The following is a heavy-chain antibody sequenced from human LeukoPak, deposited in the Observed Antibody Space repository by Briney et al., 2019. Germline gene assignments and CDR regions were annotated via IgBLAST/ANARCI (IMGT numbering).Heavy chain of an antibody. CDR3: ARGGGPVCGSTSCPPNY. Sequence: ASVKVSCKASGYTFTSYDINWVRQATGQGLEWMGIINPSGGSTSYAQKFQGRVTMTRDTSTSTVYMELSSLRSEDTAVYYCARGGGPVCGSTSCPPNYWGRGTLVTVS. V-gene: IGHV1-46*01. D-gene: IGHD2-2*01. CDR1: GYTFTSYD. CDR2: INPSGGST. J-gene: IGHJ4*02.